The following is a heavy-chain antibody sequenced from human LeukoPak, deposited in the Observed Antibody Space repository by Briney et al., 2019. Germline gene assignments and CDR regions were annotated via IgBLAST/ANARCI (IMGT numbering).Heavy chain of an antibody. CDR2: ISGTSSYI. D-gene: IGHD6-19*01. J-gene: IGHJ3*02. V-gene: IGHV3-21*04. CDR1: GFTFSSYS. CDR3: ASTVAGTKKAFDI. Sequence: GGSLRLSCAASGFTFSSYSMNWVRQAPGKGLEWVSSISGTSSYIYYADSVKGRFTISRDNAKNSLYLEMNSLRAEDTAVYYCASTVAGTKKAFDIWGQGTMVTVSS.